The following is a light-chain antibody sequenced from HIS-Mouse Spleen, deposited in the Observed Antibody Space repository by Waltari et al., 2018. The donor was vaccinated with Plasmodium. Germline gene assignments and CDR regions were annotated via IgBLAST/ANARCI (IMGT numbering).Light chain of an antibody. Sequence: QSALTQPASVSGSPGQSITISCTGTSSDVGGYNYVSWYQQHPGKAPKLMIYDVSNWPSGGSNRFSGSKSGNTASLTISGLQAEDEADYYCSSYTSSSTLVFGGGTKLTVL. CDR3: SSYTSSSTLV. CDR1: SSDVGGYNY. J-gene: IGLJ2*01. V-gene: IGLV2-14*03. CDR2: DVS.